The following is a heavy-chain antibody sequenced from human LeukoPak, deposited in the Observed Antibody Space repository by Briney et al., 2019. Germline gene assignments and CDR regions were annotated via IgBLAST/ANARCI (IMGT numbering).Heavy chain of an antibody. J-gene: IGHJ5*02. V-gene: IGHV1-69*01. Sequence: GSSVKVSCKTSGGALGSYSISWVRQAPGQGLEWMGGIVPTFEAANYAQKFQDRLTITADESTDTVYMELSSLTSEDTAVYYCARDRGHCDTASFYTNWSAPWGQETLVTVS. CDR2: IVPTFEAA. CDR3: ARDRGHCDTASFYTNWSAP. CDR1: GGALGSYS. D-gene: IGHD5-18*01.